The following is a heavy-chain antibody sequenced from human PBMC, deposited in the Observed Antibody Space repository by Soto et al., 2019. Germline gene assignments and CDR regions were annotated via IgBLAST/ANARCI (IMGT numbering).Heavy chain of an antibody. V-gene: IGHV1-46*01. J-gene: IGHJ6*02. D-gene: IGHD3-10*01. CDR1: GYTFTSYG. Sequence: ASVNGYCTASGYTFTSYGISWVRQDPGQGLEWMGIINPSGGSTSYAQKFQGRVTMTRDTSTSTVYMELSSLRSEDTAVYYCARGPYYYGSGTNPGDYYYYGMDVWGQGTTVTVSS. CDR3: ARGPYYYGSGTNPGDYYYYGMDV. CDR2: INPSGGST.